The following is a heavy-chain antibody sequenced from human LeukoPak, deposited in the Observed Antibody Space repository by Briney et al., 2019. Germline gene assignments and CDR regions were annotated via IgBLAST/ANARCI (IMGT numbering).Heavy chain of an antibody. D-gene: IGHD1-26*01. V-gene: IGHV4-39*07. J-gene: IGHJ4*02. CDR2: IYYSGGT. CDR3: ARDGAWGSGSFWVFDY. Sequence: SETLSLTCTVSGGSISSSSYYWGWIRQPPGKGLEWIGSIYYSGGTYYNPSLKSRVTISVDTSKNQFSLKLSSVTAADTAVYYCARDGAWGSGSFWVFDYWGQGTLVTVSS. CDR1: GGSISSSSYY.